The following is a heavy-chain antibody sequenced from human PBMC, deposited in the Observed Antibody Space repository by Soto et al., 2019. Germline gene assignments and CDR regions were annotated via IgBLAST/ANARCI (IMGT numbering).Heavy chain of an antibody. CDR1: GYTFTSYD. V-gene: IGHV1-8*01. D-gene: IGHD1-1*01. CDR3: ARRAETNGWNGFGADKYYFDF. J-gene: IGHJ4*02. Sequence: ASVKVSCKASGYTFTSYDIYWVRQATGQGLEWMGWMNPDTGNSAYAQKFQGRVTVTSDTSINTVHMELSSLRSEDTAVYYCARRAETNGWNGFGADKYYFDFWGQGTLVTVSS. CDR2: MNPDTGNS.